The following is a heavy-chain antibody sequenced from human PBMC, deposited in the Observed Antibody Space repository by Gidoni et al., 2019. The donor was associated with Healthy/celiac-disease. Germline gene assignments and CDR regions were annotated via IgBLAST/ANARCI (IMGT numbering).Heavy chain of an antibody. CDR3: ARVYDYGEPRRNYYYYGMDV. CDR2: IIPIFGTA. CDR1: GGPFSSYA. Sequence: QVQLVPSGAEVKKPGSSVKVSCKASGGPFSSYAISWVRQAPGHGLEWMGGIIPIFGTANYAQKVQGRVTITADKSTSTAYMELSSLRSEDTAVYYCARVYDYGEPRRNYYYYGMDVGGQGTTVTVSS. J-gene: IGHJ6*02. D-gene: IGHD4-17*01. V-gene: IGHV1-69*06.